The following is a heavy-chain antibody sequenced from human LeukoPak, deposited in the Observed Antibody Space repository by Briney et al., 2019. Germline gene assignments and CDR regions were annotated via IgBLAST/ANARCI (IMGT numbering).Heavy chain of an antibody. CDR3: AKDPSNCSSTSCNYFDY. Sequence: GGSLRLSCAASGFTFSSYAMSWVRQAPGKGLEWVSAISGSGGSTYYADSVKGRFTISRDNSKNTLYLQMNSLRAEDTAVYYCAKDPSNCSSTSCNYFDYWGQGTTVTVSA. J-gene: IGHJ4*03. CDR2: ISGSGGST. D-gene: IGHD2-2*01. V-gene: IGHV3-23*01. CDR1: GFTFSSYA.